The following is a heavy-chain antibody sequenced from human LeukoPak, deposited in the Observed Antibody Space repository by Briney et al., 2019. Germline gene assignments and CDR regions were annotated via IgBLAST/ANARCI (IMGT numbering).Heavy chain of an antibody. CDR3: ARAATTVVRYYYYYGMDV. D-gene: IGHD4-17*01. CDR2: ISSNGGST. Sequence: GGSLRLSCAASGFTFSSYAMHWVRQAPGKGLEYVSAISSNGGSTYYANSVKGRFTISRDNSKNTLYLQMGSLRAEDMAVYYCARAATTVVRYYYYYGMDVWGQGTTVTVSS. CDR1: GFTFSSYA. V-gene: IGHV3-64*01. J-gene: IGHJ6*02.